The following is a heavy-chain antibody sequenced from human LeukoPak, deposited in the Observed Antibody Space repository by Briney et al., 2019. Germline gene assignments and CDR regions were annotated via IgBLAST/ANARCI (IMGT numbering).Heavy chain of an antibody. V-gene: IGHV3-74*01. CDR2: ISPTGSTT. Sequence: AGGSLRLSCAASGLSFSGHWMHWDRQLPGKGLVWVSRISPTGSTTSYADSVKGRFTVSRDNAKNTLYLQVNNLRAEDTAVYYCARGPNSNWSGLDFWGQGTLLTVSS. J-gene: IGHJ4*02. CDR1: GLSFSGHW. D-gene: IGHD6-6*01. CDR3: ARGPNSNWSGLDF.